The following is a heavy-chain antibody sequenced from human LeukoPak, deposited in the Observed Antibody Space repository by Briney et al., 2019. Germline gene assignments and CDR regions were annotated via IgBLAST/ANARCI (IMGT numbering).Heavy chain of an antibody. CDR2: IYSGGTT. CDR3: ARWKIGRIAAAGTLDYFDY. D-gene: IGHD6-13*01. J-gene: IGHJ4*02. V-gene: IGHV3-53*04. CDR1: GFTVSSNY. Sequence: QSGGSLRLSCAVSGFTVSSNYMTWVRQAPGKGLEWVSVIYSGGTTYYADSVKGRFTISRHNSESTLYLQMNSLRTEDTAVYYCARWKIGRIAAAGTLDYFDYWGQGTLVTVSS.